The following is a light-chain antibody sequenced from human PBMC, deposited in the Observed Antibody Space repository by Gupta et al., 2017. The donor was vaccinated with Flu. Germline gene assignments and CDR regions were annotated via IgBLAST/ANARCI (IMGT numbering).Light chain of an antibody. J-gene: IGLJ3*02. CDR2: RNS. CDR1: RSDIGSNF. Sequence: QSVLIQSPSASGTPGQSVTISCSGSRSDIGSNFVYWYQQFPGTAPKLLISRNSQRPSGVPARFSGSKSGTSASLAISGLRPEDEANYYCAAWDDSLRGWVFGGGTELTVL. V-gene: IGLV1-47*01. CDR3: AAWDDSLRGWV.